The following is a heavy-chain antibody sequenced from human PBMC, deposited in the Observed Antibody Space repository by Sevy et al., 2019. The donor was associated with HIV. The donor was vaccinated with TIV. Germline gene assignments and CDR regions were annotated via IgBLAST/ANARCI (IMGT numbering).Heavy chain of an antibody. CDR1: GGSISRRSYS. D-gene: IGHD2-2*01. CDR3: SLVVGYYFYY. V-gene: IGHV4-39*01. J-gene: IGHJ4*02. Sequence: SETLSLTCTVSGGSISRRSYSWGWIRQPPGKGLEWIGNIFNSGGTYYNPSIKCRVTVSVDTSKNQCSLKLSSVTAADTAVYYCSLVVGYYFYYWGQGTLVTLSS. CDR2: IFNSGGT.